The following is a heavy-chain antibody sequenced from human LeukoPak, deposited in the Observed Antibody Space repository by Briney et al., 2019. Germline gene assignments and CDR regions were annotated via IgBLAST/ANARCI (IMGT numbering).Heavy chain of an antibody. CDR3: ARAKHARAFDI. Sequence: ASVKVSCKASGYIFTGYYMHWVRQAPGQGLEWMGWINPNSGGTNYAQKFQGRVTMTRDTSTSTVCMELSSLRSEDTAVYYCARAKHARAFDIWGQGTMVTVSS. J-gene: IGHJ3*02. V-gene: IGHV1-2*02. CDR2: INPNSGGT. CDR1: GYIFTGYY.